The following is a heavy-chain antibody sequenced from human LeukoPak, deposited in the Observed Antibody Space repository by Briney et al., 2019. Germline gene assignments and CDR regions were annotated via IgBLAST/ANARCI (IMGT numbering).Heavy chain of an antibody. CDR3: AREGANNGKDY. CDR1: GFTFSSYW. J-gene: IGHJ4*02. Sequence: GGSLRLSCAASGFTFSSYWMHWVRQAPGKGLVWVSRINSDGSSTSYADSVKGRFTISRDNAKNSLYLQMHSLRAEDTAVYYCAREGANNGKDYWGQGTLVTVSS. D-gene: IGHD1-14*01. V-gene: IGHV3-74*01. CDR2: INSDGSST.